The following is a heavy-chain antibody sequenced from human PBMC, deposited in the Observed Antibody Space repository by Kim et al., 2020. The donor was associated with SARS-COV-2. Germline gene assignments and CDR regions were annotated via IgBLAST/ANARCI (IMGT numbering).Heavy chain of an antibody. V-gene: IGHV4-39*01. CDR1: TASIRKTNYY. J-gene: IGHJ4*02. Sequence: SETLSLTCSVSTASIRKTNYYWAWIRQPPGTGLEWIGSIYYTGTTSLNPSLKGRVTMSVDTSKKQFSLSLSSVTAADTGVYFCATMGSLFPTFDYWGQGKLVIVSS. D-gene: IGHD1-26*01. CDR2: IYYTGTT. CDR3: ATMGSLFPTFDY.